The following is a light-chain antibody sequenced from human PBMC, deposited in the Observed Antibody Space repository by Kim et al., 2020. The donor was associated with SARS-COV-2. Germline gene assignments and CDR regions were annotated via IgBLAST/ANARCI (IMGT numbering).Light chain of an antibody. CDR3: CSYAGDYSTV. Sequence: QSITISCSGTSSDLGSYNLVSWYQQPPGKAPKLIIYEVSRRPSGVPDRFFGSKSDNTASLTISGLQAEDEADYYCCSYAGDYSTVFGGGTQLTVL. CDR1: SSDLGSYNL. V-gene: IGLV2-23*02. J-gene: IGLJ7*01. CDR2: EVS.